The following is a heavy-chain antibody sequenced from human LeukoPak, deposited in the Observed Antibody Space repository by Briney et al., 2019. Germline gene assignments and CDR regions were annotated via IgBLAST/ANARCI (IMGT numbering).Heavy chain of an antibody. D-gene: IGHD1-26*01. CDR1: GGSISSGGYY. CDR2: IYHSGST. Sequence: SETLSLTCTVSGGSISSGGYYWSWIRQHPGKGLEWIGYIYHSGSTYYNPSLKSRVTISVDRSKNQFSLKLSSVTAADTAVYYCARDPRYSGSYTFDYWGQGTLVTVSS. V-gene: IGHV4-31*03. CDR3: ARDPRYSGSYTFDY. J-gene: IGHJ4*02.